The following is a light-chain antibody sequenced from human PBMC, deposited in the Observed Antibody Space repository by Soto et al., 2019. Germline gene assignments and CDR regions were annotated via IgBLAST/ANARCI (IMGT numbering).Light chain of an antibody. J-gene: IGKJ1*01. CDR1: QSISSW. CDR2: DAS. Sequence: GDRVTITCRASQSISSWLAWYQQKPGKAPKLLIYDASSLESGVPSRFSGSGSGTEFTLTIISLQPEDFATYYCQQTYTTPQTFGQGTKVDIK. V-gene: IGKV1-5*01. CDR3: QQTYTTPQT.